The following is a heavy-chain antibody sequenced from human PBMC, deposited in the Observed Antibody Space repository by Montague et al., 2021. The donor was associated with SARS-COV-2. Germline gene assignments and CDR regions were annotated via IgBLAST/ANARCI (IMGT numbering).Heavy chain of an antibody. CDR2: ISSSSSYI. D-gene: IGHD1-26*01. J-gene: IGHJ4*02. Sequence: SLRLSCAASGFTFSSYSMNWVRQAPGKGLEWVSSISSSSSYIYYADSVKGRFTISGDNAKNSLYPQMNSLRAEDTAVYYCARDRGGSYPLDYWGQGTLVTVSS. CDR3: ARDRGGSYPLDY. CDR1: GFTFSSYS. V-gene: IGHV3-21*01.